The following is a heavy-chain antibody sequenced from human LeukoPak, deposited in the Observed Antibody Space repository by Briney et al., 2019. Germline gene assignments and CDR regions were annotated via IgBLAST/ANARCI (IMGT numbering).Heavy chain of an antibody. CDR2: IYTSGST. CDR3: ARGNDFWSGYYSRGWFDP. J-gene: IGHJ5*02. Sequence: PSETLSLTCTVSGGSISSYYWSWIRQPAGKGLEWIGRIYTSGSTNYNPSLKSRVTMSVDTSKNQFSLKLSSVTAADTAVYYCARGNDFWSGYYSRGWFDPWGQGTLVIVSS. CDR1: GGSISSYY. V-gene: IGHV4-4*07. D-gene: IGHD3-3*01.